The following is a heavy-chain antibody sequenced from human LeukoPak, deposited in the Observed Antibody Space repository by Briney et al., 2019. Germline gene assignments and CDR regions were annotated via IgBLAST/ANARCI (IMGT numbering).Heavy chain of an antibody. V-gene: IGHV3-23*01. CDR1: GFTFSSYA. D-gene: IGHD1-1*01. CDR3: AKGASTYRAEHFHH. J-gene: IGHJ1*01. Sequence: PGGSLRLSCAASGFTFSSYAMSWVRQAPGKGLEWVSAITSGGDTYYADSVKGRFTISRDNSKNTLYLQMNSLRAEDTAVYYCAKGASTYRAEHFHHWGQGTLVTVSS. CDR2: ITSGGDT.